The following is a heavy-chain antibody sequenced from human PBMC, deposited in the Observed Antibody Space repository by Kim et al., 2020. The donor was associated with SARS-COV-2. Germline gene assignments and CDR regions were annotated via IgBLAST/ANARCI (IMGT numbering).Heavy chain of an antibody. Sequence: SETLSLTCAVYGESFSGYYWTWIRQPPGKGLEWIGEINHSGTTNKNPSLKSRVTISVDTSKKQFSLQLSSVTAADRAVYYCARGPHGDYRNDQEYYYYYYMDFWGKGTTVTVSS. V-gene: IGHV4-34*01. J-gene: IGHJ6*03. D-gene: IGHD4-17*01. CDR2: INHSGTT. CDR3: ARGPHGDYRNDQEYYYYYYMDF. CDR1: GESFSGYY.